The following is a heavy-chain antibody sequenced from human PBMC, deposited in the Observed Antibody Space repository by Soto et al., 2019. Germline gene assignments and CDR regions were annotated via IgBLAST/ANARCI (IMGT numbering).Heavy chain of an antibody. CDR3: ATGVGGYIYGLARH. CDR1: GFTFSSSA. Sequence: AASVKVSCKTSGFTFSSSAVHWVRQARGHRLQWIGWIDVGSANANYAHMLQERVTISRDMSTSTAYMELSSLSPEDTAVYYCATGVGGYIYGLARHCGPGTPVTVSS. D-gene: IGHD4-17*01. CDR2: IDVGSANA. V-gene: IGHV1-58*01. J-gene: IGHJ4*02.